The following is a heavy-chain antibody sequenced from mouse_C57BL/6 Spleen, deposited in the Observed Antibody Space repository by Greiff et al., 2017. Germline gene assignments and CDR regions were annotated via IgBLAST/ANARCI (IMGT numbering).Heavy chain of an antibody. Sequence: QVQLQQPGAELVMPGASVKLSCKASGYTFTSYWMHWVKQRPGQGLEWIGEIDPSDSYTNYNQKFKGKSTLTVDKSSSTAYMQLSSLTSEDSAVYYCARSGDYGSSQFAYWGQGTLVTVSA. CDR2: IDPSDSYT. V-gene: IGHV1-69*01. J-gene: IGHJ3*01. D-gene: IGHD1-1*01. CDR3: ARSGDYGSSQFAY. CDR1: GYTFTSYW.